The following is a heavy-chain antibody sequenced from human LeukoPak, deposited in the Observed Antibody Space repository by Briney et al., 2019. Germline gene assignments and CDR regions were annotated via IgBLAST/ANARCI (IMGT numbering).Heavy chain of an antibody. V-gene: IGHV4-61*02. CDR2: SYTSGST. J-gene: IGHJ6*03. D-gene: IGHD3-22*01. Sequence: PSETLSLTCTVSGGSISSGSYSWSWIRQPAGKGLEWIGRSYTSGSTNYNPFLKSRVTISVDTSKNQFSLKLSSVTAADTAVYYCAHSSGYYAAGYYSYYMDVWGKGTTVTVSS. CDR1: GGSISSGSYS. CDR3: AHSSGYYAAGYYSYYMDV.